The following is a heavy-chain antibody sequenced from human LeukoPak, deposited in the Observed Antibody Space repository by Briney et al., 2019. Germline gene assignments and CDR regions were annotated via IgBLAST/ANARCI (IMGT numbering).Heavy chain of an antibody. CDR1: GFTFSSYA. V-gene: IGHV3-30-3*01. J-gene: IGHJ3*02. Sequence: GGSLRLSCTASGFTFSSYAMHWVRQAPGKGLEWAAVISSDGNTKYYADSVEGRFTISRGNSNNTLYLQMNSLGADDTAIYYCARRRIVGSTDDAFDIWGQGTMVTLSS. D-gene: IGHD1-26*01. CDR2: ISSDGNTK. CDR3: ARRRIVGSTDDAFDI.